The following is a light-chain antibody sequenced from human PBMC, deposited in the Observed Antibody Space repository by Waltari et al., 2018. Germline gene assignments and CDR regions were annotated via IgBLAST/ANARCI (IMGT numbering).Light chain of an antibody. CDR1: NRLYNAGNTT. CDR2: KIS. CDR3: MQGTHWPPWT. J-gene: IGKJ1*01. V-gene: IGKV2-30*01. Sequence: NRLYNAGNTTLDGFQQRPGQPSRRLIYKISNREFGVPDRFSGSGSGTNFTLKINRVEAEDVGLYYCMQGTHWPPWTFGQGTKVEIK.